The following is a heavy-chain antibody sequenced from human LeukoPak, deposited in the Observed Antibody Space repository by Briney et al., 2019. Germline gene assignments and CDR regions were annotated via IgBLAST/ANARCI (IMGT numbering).Heavy chain of an antibody. V-gene: IGHV3-23*01. CDR3: AKDRQWLVLYYFDY. CDR1: GFTFSSYA. CDR2: ISGSGGST. J-gene: IGHJ4*02. D-gene: IGHD6-19*01. Sequence: GGSLRLSCAPSGFTFSSYAMSWVRQAPGKGLEWVSTISGSGGSTYYADSVKGRFTISRDNSKNTLYLQMNSLRAEDTAVYYCAKDRQWLVLYYFDYWGQGTLVTVSS.